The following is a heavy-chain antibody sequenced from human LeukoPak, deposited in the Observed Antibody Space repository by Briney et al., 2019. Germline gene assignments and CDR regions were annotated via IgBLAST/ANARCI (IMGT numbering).Heavy chain of an antibody. CDR1: GFTFSDYY. V-gene: IGHV3-11*06. CDR3: AGDRGRRRATNWFDP. J-gene: IGHJ5*02. CDR2: ISSSSSYT. Sequence: KPGGSLRLSCAASGFTFSDYYMSWIRQAPGKGLEWVSYISSSSSYTNYADSVKGRFTISRDNAKNSLYLQMNSLRAEDTAVYYCAGDRGRRRATNWFDPWGQGTLVTVSS. D-gene: IGHD3-16*01.